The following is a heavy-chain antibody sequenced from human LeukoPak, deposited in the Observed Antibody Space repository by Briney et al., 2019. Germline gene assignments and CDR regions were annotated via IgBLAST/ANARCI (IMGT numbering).Heavy chain of an antibody. CDR2: IYYSGST. CDR1: GGSISSGDYY. J-gene: IGHJ5*02. Sequence: SQTLSLTCTVSGGSISSGDYYWSWIRQPPGKGLEWIGYIYYSGSTYYDPSLKSRVTISVDTSKNQFSLKLSSVTAADTAVYYCARTDIVVVPAAISWFDPWGQGTLVTVSS. V-gene: IGHV4-30-4*08. CDR3: ARTDIVVVPAAISWFDP. D-gene: IGHD2-2*02.